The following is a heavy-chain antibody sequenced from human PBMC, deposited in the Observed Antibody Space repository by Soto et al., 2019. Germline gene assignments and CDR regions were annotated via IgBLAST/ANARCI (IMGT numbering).Heavy chain of an antibody. Sequence: DTLSLTGTGSVGSISSYYGSLIRQPAWKGLEWIGRIYTTGSTNYNPSLKSRVTMSVDTSKNHFSLKLRSVTAADTAVYYCARVGMVGTVLGSWFDPWGQGALVTVSS. CDR3: ARVGMVGTVLGSWFDP. J-gene: IGHJ5*02. V-gene: IGHV4-4*07. CDR2: IYTTGST. D-gene: IGHD6-19*01. CDR1: VGSISSYY.